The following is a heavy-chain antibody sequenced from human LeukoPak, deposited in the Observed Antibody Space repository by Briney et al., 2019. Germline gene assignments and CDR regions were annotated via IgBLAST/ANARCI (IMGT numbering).Heavy chain of an antibody. CDR3: AKDRGYGEHEPFES. V-gene: IGHV3-30*18. CDR1: GFTFRDYV. CDR2: TSSDLNVK. J-gene: IGHJ4*02. D-gene: IGHD4/OR15-4a*01. Sequence: PGGPLRLSCAASGFTFRDYVIHWVRQAPGKGLEWVAVTSSDLNVKLYADSVKGRFTISRDNSRSTLYLQMNSLRPEDTAIYYCAKDRGYGEHEPFESWGQGSLVTVSS.